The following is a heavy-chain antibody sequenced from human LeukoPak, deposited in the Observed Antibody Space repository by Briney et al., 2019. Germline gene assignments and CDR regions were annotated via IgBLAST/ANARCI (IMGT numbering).Heavy chain of an antibody. V-gene: IGHV3-66*01. CDR2: IYSGGST. J-gene: IGHJ4*02. Sequence: GGSLRLSCAASGFTVSSNYMSWVRQAPGKGLEWVSVIYSGGSTYYADSVKGRFTISRDNSKNTLYLQMNSLRAEDTAVYYCASRTKDSLGDYWGQGTLVTVSS. CDR1: GFTVSSNY. D-gene: IGHD1-14*01. CDR3: ASRTKDSLGDY.